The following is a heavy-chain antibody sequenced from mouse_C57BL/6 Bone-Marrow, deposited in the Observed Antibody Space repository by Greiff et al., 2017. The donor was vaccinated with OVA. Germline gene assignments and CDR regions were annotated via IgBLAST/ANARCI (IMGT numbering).Heavy chain of an antibody. Sequence: QVQLKESGAELARPGASVKMSCKASGYTFTSYTMHWVKQRPGQGLEWIGYINPSSGYTKYNQKFKDKATLTADKSSSTAYMQLSSLTSEDSAVYYCARYYYGSSYAYWCQGTLVTVSA. CDR1: GYTFTSYT. CDR3: ARYYYGSSYAY. CDR2: INPSSGYT. J-gene: IGHJ3*01. D-gene: IGHD1-1*01. V-gene: IGHV1-4*01.